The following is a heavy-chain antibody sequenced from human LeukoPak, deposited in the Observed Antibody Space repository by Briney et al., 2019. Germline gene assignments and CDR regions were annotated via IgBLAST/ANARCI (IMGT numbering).Heavy chain of an antibody. Sequence: EASVKVSCKASGYTFTGYFMHWVRQAPGQGLEWMGWINPNTGGTNYAQNFQGRVTMTRDTSTSTAYMELSRLRSDDTAIYYCARDRTCAWFDPWGQGTRVTVSS. CDR3: ARDRTCAWFDP. V-gene: IGHV1-2*02. D-gene: IGHD1-1*01. CDR2: INPNTGGT. CDR1: GYTFTGYF. J-gene: IGHJ5*02.